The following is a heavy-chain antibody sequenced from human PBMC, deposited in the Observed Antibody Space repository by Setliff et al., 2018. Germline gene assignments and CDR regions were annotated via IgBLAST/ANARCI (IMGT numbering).Heavy chain of an antibody. V-gene: IGHV1-3*01. J-gene: IGHJ4*02. CDR1: GYTFTSYA. CDR2: INAGNGNI. Sequence: PSVKVSCKASGYTFTSYAIHWVRQAPGQGLEWMGWINAGNGNIRYSQNFQGRVTITRDTSASTAYMELSSLTSEDTAIYYCARGDVYSGSYYHFDYWGQGTLVTVSS. CDR3: ARGDVYSGSYYHFDY. D-gene: IGHD1-26*01.